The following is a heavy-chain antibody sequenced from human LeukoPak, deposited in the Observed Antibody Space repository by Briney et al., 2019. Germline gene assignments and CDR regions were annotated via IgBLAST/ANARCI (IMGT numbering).Heavy chain of an antibody. CDR3: AREEGYGSGSYYNDY. V-gene: IGHV3-66*01. CDR2: IYSGGST. Sequence: GGSLRLSCAASGFTVSSNYISWVRQAPGKGLEWVSVIYSGGSTYYADSVKDRFTISRDNSKNTLYLQMNSLRAEDTAVYYCAREEGYGSGSYYNDYWGQGTLVTVSS. CDR1: GFTVSSNY. J-gene: IGHJ4*02. D-gene: IGHD3-10*01.